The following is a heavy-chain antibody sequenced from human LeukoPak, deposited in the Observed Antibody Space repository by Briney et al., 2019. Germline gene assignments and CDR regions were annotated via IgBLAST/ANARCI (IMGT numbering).Heavy chain of an antibody. CDR1: GFSFSNYA. CDR3: VRDWSSARPYYMDV. Sequence: GGSLRLSCAASGFSFSNYALHWVRQAPGKGLQWVAFISYDGRNRFYGDSVKGRFTISRDDSKSTVYLQMNSLRVEDTSVYYCVRDWSSARPYYMDVWGKGTTVIVSS. J-gene: IGHJ6*03. D-gene: IGHD2-2*01. CDR2: ISYDGRNR. V-gene: IGHV3-30*04.